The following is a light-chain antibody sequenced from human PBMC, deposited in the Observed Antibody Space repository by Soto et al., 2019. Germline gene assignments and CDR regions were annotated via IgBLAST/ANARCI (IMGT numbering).Light chain of an antibody. Sequence: SYELTQPPSVSVSPGQTASITCSGDKLGNKYTSWYQQKSGQSPVLVIYEDSKRPTGIPERFSGSNSGTTATLTISETQAMDEADYYCQAWHSSTGVFGGVTKLTVL. CDR2: EDS. CDR3: QAWHSSTGV. V-gene: IGLV3-1*01. CDR1: KLGNKY. J-gene: IGLJ2*01.